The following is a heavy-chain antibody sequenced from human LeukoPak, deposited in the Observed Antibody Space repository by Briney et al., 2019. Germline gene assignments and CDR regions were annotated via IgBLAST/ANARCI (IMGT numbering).Heavy chain of an antibody. CDR3: AREQGDFWSGYQSNNWFAP. V-gene: IGHV1-46*01. D-gene: IGHD3-3*01. CDR2: INPSGCST. Sequence: ASVKVSCKASGYTFTSYYMHWVRQAPGQGVEWMGIINPSGCSTSYAQKFHGRVTMPRDTSTSTVYMSLSSLRSEDKAVYYCAREQGDFWSGYQSNNWFAPWGQGTLVTVSS. J-gene: IGHJ5*02. CDR1: GYTFTSYY.